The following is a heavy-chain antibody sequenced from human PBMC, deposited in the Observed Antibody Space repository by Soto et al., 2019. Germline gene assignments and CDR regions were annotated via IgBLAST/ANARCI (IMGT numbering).Heavy chain of an antibody. V-gene: IGHV5-51*01. CDR3: ATPDSHGWHDS. J-gene: IGHJ5*01. Sequence: PGESLKISCKGSGYTFTSYWIAWVRQMPGKGLEWMAISYPADSDSRYSPSFQGHVTISADKSIRTAYLQRSSLRASHPPISYSATPDSHGWHDSWGPGTLVTLSS. CDR2: SYPADSDS. D-gene: IGHD5-18*01. CDR1: GYTFTSYW.